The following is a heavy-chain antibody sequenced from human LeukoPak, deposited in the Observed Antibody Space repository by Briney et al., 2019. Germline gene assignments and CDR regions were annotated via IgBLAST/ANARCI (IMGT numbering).Heavy chain of an antibody. CDR3: AKDGGSYGHAGYFDY. CDR2: ISWNSGSI. V-gene: IGHV3-9*01. CDR1: GFTFDDYA. Sequence: GRSLRLSCAASGFTFDDYAMHWVRQAPGKGLEWVSGISWNSGSIGYADSVKGRFTISRDNAKNSLYLQMNSLRAEDTALYYCAKDGGSYGHAGYFDYWAREPWSPSPQ. D-gene: IGHD1-26*01. J-gene: IGHJ4*02.